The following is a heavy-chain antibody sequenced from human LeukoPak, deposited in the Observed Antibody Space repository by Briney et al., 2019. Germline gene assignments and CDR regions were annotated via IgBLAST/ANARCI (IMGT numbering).Heavy chain of an antibody. V-gene: IGHV3-20*04. Sequence: GGSLRLSCAASGFTFDDYGMSWVRQAPGKGLEWVSGINWNGGSTGYADSVKGRFTISRDNAKNSLYLQMNSLRAEDTALYYCARGVNAFWSGWDAFDIWGQGTMVTVSS. D-gene: IGHD3-3*01. CDR2: INWNGGST. J-gene: IGHJ3*02. CDR3: ARGVNAFWSGWDAFDI. CDR1: GFTFDDYG.